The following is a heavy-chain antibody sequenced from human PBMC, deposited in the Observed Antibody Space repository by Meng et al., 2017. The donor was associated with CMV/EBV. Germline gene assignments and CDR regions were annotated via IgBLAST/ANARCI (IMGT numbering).Heavy chain of an antibody. CDR3: ARGALERSGYYYYGMDV. D-gene: IGHD3-10*01. CDR2: IYSGGNT. CDR1: GFSVSDNY. Sequence: GESLKISCAASGFSVSDNYISWVRQPPGKGLEWVSVIYSGGNTYYADSVKGRFSISRDRLKNTVLLQMNSLRAEDTAVYYCARGALERSGYYYYGMDVWGQGTTVTVSS. J-gene: IGHJ6*02. V-gene: IGHV3-53*01.